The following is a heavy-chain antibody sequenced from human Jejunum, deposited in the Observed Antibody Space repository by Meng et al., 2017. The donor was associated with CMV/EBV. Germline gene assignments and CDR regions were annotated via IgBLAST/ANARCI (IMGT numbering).Heavy chain of an antibody. D-gene: IGHD6-19*01. CDR2: KHNSGSP. V-gene: IGHV4-30-4*08. CDR3: AAYSTGRSFDP. J-gene: IGHJ5*02. Sequence: CHVSGGSISSGDYYWGWVRQPPGKGLEWIGYKHNSGSPYYTPSLKSRVIISMDTSNNQFSLKLSSVTAADTAVYYCAAYSTGRSFDPWGQGTLVTVSS. CDR1: GGSISSGDYY.